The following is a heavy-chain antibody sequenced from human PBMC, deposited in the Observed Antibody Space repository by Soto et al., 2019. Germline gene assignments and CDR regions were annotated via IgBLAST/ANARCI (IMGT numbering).Heavy chain of an antibody. V-gene: IGHV4-30-2*01. D-gene: IGHD3-10*01. Sequence: QLQLQESGSGLVKPSQTLSLTCAVSGGSISSGGYSWSWIRQPPGKGLEWVGYIYPSGSTYYNPSLKSRVTISVDRSKNQSSLKLSSVTAADTAVYYCARGAGITMVREVINYWGQGTLVTVSS. J-gene: IGHJ4*02. CDR1: GGSISSGGYS. CDR3: ARGAGITMVREVINY. CDR2: IYPSGST.